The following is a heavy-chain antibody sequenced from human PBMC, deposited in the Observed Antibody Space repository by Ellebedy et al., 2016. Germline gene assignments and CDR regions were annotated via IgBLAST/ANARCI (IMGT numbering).Heavy chain of an antibody. D-gene: IGHD6-19*01. CDR2: ISVGGDTT. J-gene: IGHJ5*02. CDR1: GFTFSSYS. V-gene: IGHV3-23*01. CDR3: ARDWGSSGWSLGVGA. Sequence: GESLKISXAASGFTFSSYSMNWVRQAPGKGLEWVSTISVGGDTTFYPDSVKGRFTIFRDDSKSTVYVQMSSLRAEDTAVYYCARDWGSSGWSLGVGAWGQGTLVTVSS.